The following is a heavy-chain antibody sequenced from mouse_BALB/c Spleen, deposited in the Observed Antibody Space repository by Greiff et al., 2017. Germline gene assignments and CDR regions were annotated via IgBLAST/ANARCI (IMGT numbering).Heavy chain of an antibody. V-gene: IGHV2-9*02. J-gene: IGHJ3*01. Sequence: VQLVESGPGLVAPSQSLSITCTVSGFSLTSYGVHWVRQPPGKGLEWLGVIWAGGSTNYNSALMSRLSISKDNSKSQVFLKMNSLQTDDTAMYYCARDHLYDGYYVPFAYWGQGTLVTVSA. CDR3: ARDHLYDGYYVPFAY. CDR1: GFSLTSYG. CDR2: IWAGGST. D-gene: IGHD2-3*01.